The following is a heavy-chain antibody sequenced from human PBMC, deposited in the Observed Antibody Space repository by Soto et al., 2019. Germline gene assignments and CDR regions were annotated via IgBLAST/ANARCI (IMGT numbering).Heavy chain of an antibody. CDR1: GDSVSSNSAA. Sequence: SQTLSLTCAISGDSVSSNSAAWNWIRQSPSRGLKWLGRTYYRSKWYNDYAVSVKSRITINPDTSKNQFSLQLNSVTPEDTAVFYCARDTPYSSGWYIGFRVWGQGTTVTVSS. J-gene: IGHJ6*02. D-gene: IGHD6-19*01. V-gene: IGHV6-1*01. CDR3: ARDTPYSSGWYIGFRV. CDR2: TYYRSKWYN.